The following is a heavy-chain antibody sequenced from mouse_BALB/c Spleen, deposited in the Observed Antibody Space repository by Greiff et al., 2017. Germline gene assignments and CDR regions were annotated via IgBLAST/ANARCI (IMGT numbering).Heavy chain of an antibody. Sequence: VQLQQSGAELMKPGASVKISCKATGYTFSSYWIEWVKQRPGHGLEWIGEILPGSGSTNYNEKFKGKATFTADTSSNTAYMQLSSLTSEDSAVYYCAREGDYRYDGYAMDYWGQGTSVTVSS. D-gene: IGHD2-14*01. J-gene: IGHJ4*01. CDR2: ILPGSGST. CDR3: AREGDYRYDGYAMDY. V-gene: IGHV1-9*01. CDR1: GYTFSSYW.